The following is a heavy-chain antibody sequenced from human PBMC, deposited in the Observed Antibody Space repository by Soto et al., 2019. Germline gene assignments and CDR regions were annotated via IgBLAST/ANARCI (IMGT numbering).Heavy chain of an antibody. CDR3: ARDRGYYYDSSGYYSTMNWFDP. V-gene: IGHV4-31*03. D-gene: IGHD3-22*01. CDR1: GGSISSGGYY. J-gene: IGHJ5*02. CDR2: IYYSGST. Sequence: SETLSLTCTVSGGSISSGGYYWSWIRQHPGKGLEWIGYIYYSGSTYYNPSLKSRVTISVDTSKNQFSLKLSSVTAADTAVYYCARDRGYYYDSSGYYSTMNWFDPWGQGTLVTVSS.